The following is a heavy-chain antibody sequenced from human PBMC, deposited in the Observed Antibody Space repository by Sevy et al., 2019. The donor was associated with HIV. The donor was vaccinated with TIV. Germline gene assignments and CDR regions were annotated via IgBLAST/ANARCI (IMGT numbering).Heavy chain of an antibody. CDR1: GYSFTSYW. V-gene: IGHV5-51*01. Sequence: GESLKISCKGSGYSFTSYWIGWVRQMPGKGLEWMGIIYPGDSDTRYSPSFQGQVTISADKSISTAYLQWSSLKASDTAMYYCARHLEYCSGGNCVYWFDPWGQGTLVTVSS. CDR2: IYPGDSDT. J-gene: IGHJ5*02. CDR3: ARHLEYCSGGNCVYWFDP. D-gene: IGHD2-15*01.